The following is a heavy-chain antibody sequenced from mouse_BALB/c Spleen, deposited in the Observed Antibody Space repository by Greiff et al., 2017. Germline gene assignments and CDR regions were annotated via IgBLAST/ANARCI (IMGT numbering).Heavy chain of an antibody. CDR2: IWGDGST. V-gene: IGHV2-6-7*01. Sequence: VQLQQSGPGLVAPSQSLSITCTVSGFSLTGYGVNWVRQPPGKGLEWLGMIWGDGSTDYNSALKSRLSISKDNSKSQVFLKMNSLQTDDTARYYCARGGSDSSGSPFYFDYWGQGTTLTVSS. J-gene: IGHJ2*01. CDR1: GFSLTGYG. D-gene: IGHD3-2*01. CDR3: ARGGSDSSGSPFYFDY.